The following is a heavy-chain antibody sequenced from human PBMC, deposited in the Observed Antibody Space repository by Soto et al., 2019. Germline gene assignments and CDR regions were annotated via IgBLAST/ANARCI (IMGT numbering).Heavy chain of an antibody. CDR3: AAGPDYYDSSGLNYYYGMDV. Sequence: QMQLVQSGPEVKKPGTSVKVSCKASGFTFTSSAVQWVRQARGQRLEWIGWIVVGSGNTNYAQKFQERVTITRDMSTSTAYMELSSLRSEDTAVYYCAAGPDYYDSSGLNYYYGMDVWGQGTTVTVSS. J-gene: IGHJ6*02. V-gene: IGHV1-58*01. D-gene: IGHD3-22*01. CDR1: GFTFTSSA. CDR2: IVVGSGNT.